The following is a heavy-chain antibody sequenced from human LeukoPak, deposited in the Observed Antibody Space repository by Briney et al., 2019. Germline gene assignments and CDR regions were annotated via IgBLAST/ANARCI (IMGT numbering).Heavy chain of an antibody. V-gene: IGHV1-18*01. D-gene: IGHD3-22*01. CDR2: ISAYNGNT. CDR1: GYTVTSYG. CDR3: ARAYYYDSSGYYWGTPHWFDP. Sequence: ASVKVSCKASGYTVTSYGISWGRQAPGQGREWRGWISAYNGNTNYPQKLPGRVTMTTDTSTSTAYMELRSLRSDDTAVYYCARAYYYDSSGYYWGTPHWFDPWGQGTLVTVSS. J-gene: IGHJ5*02.